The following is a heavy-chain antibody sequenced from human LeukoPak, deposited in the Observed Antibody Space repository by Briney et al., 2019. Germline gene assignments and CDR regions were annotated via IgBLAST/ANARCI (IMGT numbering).Heavy chain of an antibody. CDR2: IYYSGST. CDR3: ARHYGGNSGAFDI. Sequence: PSETLSLTCTVSGGSISSSSYYWGWIRQPPGKGLEWIGSIYYSGSTYYNPSLKSRVTISVDTSKNQFSLKLSSVTAADTAVYYCARHYGGNSGAFDIWGQGTMVTVSS. D-gene: IGHD4-23*01. J-gene: IGHJ3*02. CDR1: GGSISSSSYY. V-gene: IGHV4-39*01.